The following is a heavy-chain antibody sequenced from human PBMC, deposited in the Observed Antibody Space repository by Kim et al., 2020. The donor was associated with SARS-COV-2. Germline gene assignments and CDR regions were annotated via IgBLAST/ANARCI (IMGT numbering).Heavy chain of an antibody. J-gene: IGHJ4*02. D-gene: IGHD3-10*01. CDR1: GFSFTRYA. V-gene: IGHV3-23*01. CDR3: AKQGDGWNFDS. Sequence: GGSLRLSCAASGFSFTRYAMTWVRQTPGTGLEWVAAIRAADSSTVYADSVKGRFTISGDTSKNTLYLQMNSLRVEDTAVYYCAKQGDGWNFDSWGQGTLVTVSS. CDR2: IRAADSST.